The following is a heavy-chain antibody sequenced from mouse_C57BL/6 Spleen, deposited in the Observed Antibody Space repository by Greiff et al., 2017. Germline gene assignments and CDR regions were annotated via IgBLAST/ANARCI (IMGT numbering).Heavy chain of an antibody. V-gene: IGHV1-81*01. CDR2: VYPRSGNT. D-gene: IGHD2-4*01. CDR1: GYTFTSYG. J-gene: IGHJ2*01. CDR3: ARHDCGGGGYFDY. Sequence: QVQLQQSGAELARPGASVKLSCKASGYTFTSYGISWVKQRTGQGLEWIGEVYPRSGNTYYNEKFKGKATLTADKSSSTAYMELRSLTSEDSAVYFCARHDCGGGGYFDYWGQGTTRTVSS.